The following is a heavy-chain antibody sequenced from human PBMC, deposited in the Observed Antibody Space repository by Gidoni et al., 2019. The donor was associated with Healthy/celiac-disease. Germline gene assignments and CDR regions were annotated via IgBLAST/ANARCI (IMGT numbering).Heavy chain of an antibody. CDR1: GFTLGSYS. J-gene: IGHJ5*02. CDR2: ISSSSSTI. Sequence: EVQLVESGGGLVQPGGSLRLSCAASGFTLGSYSMNWVRQAPGKGLEWVSYISSSSSTIYYADSVKGRFTISRDNAKNSLYLQMNSLRAEDTAVYYCARDPRAVYYYDSTDRWGQGTLVTVSS. CDR3: ARDPRAVYYYDSTDR. V-gene: IGHV3-48*01. D-gene: IGHD3-22*01.